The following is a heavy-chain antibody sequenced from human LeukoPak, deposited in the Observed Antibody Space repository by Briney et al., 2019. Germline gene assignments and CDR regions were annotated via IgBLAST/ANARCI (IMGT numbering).Heavy chain of an antibody. V-gene: IGHV1-18*01. CDR1: GYTFTSYG. CDR3: ARGSGFYGSYYFDY. D-gene: IGHD2/OR15-2a*01. Sequence: ASVKVSCEASGYTFTSYGISWVRQAPGQGLEWMGWISAYNGNTNYAQKLQGRVTMTTDTSTSTAYMELRSLRSDDTAVYYCARGSGFYGSYYFDYWGQGTPVTVSS. J-gene: IGHJ4*02. CDR2: ISAYNGNT.